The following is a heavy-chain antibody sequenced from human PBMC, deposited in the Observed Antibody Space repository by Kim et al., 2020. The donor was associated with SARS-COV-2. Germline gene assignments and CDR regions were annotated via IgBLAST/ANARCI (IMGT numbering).Heavy chain of an antibody. J-gene: IGHJ6*02. Sequence: GGSLRLSCAASGFAVSYNCMNWGCQDTGKGRGGWSLMHNAETTIYADAVKGRFTISRDNSSNTLYLHMNSLRVEDTAVYFCERDAYCSGTNCYTSYGMDVWGQGTTVTVSS. CDR1: GFAVSYNC. D-gene: IGHD2-2*02. CDR2: MHNAETT. V-gene: IGHV3-53*01. CDR3: ERDAYCSGTNCYTSYGMDV.